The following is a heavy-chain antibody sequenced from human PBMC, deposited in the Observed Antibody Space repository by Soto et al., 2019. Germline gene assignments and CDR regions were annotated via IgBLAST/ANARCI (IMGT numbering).Heavy chain of an antibody. CDR2: ISSSSSYI. CDR3: ARACPGSGWYDAFDV. D-gene: IGHD6-19*01. CDR1: GFTFSSYS. Sequence: EVQLVESGGGLVKPGGSLRLSCAASGFTFSSYSMNWVRQAPGKGLEWVSSISSSSSYIYYADSVKGRFTISRDNAKNSLYLQMNSLSAEDTAVYYCARACPGSGWYDAFDVWGQGTMVTVSS. J-gene: IGHJ3*01. V-gene: IGHV3-21*01.